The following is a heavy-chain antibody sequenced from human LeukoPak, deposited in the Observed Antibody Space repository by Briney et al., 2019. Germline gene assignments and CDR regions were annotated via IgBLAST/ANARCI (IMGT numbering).Heavy chain of an antibody. CDR2: ISRSGDIT. Sequence: SGGSLRLSCAASGATFTKYGMKWVRQAVGAGLEYISGISRSGDITHYADSVKGRFTISRDNVQDTLYLQMNSLRAEDTALYYCATEGFYYWGPGTQVTVSS. V-gene: IGHV3-23*01. CDR1: GATFTKYG. J-gene: IGHJ4*02. CDR3: ATEGFYY.